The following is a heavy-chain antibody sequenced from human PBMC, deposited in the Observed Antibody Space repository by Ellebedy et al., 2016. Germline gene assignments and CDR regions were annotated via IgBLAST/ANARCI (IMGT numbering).Heavy chain of an antibody. J-gene: IGHJ4*01. CDR1: GFTFSSTW. CDR3: RYGHYSDY. D-gene: IGHD4-17*01. CDR2: ISNVGGSI. Sequence: GGSLRLSXAASGFTFSSTWMHWVRQVPGKGLVWVSRISNVGGSIGYADSVKGRFTISRDNVKNTLYLQMNNLRVGDTAIYYCRYGHYSDYWGQGTLVTVSS. V-gene: IGHV3-74*01.